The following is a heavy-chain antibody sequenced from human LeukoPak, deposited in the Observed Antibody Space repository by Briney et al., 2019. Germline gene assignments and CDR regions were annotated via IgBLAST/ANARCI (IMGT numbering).Heavy chain of an antibody. Sequence: SETLSLTCTVSGGSISSYYWSWIRQPPGKGLEWIGYIYYSGSTNYNPSLKSRVTISLDTSKNQFSLKLTSVTAADTAVYYCARAPDSSGNFDYWGQGTLVTVSS. D-gene: IGHD3-22*01. V-gene: IGHV4-59*08. J-gene: IGHJ4*02. CDR1: GGSISSYY. CDR2: IYYSGST. CDR3: ARAPDSSGNFDY.